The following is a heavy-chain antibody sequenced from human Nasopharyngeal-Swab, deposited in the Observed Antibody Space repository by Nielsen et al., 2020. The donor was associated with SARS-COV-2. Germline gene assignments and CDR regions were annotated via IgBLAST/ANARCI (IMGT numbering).Heavy chain of an antibody. CDR2: IYHSGST. CDR3: ARGAERDYYYYYYMDV. J-gene: IGHJ6*03. V-gene: IGHV4-38-2*02. Sequence: SETLSLTCTVSGSSISSGYYWGWIRQPPGKGLEWIGSIYHSGSTYYNPSLKSRVTISVDTSKNQFSLKLSSVTAADTAVYYCARGAERDYYYYYYMDVWGKGTTVTVSS. D-gene: IGHD1-1*01. CDR1: GSSISSGYY.